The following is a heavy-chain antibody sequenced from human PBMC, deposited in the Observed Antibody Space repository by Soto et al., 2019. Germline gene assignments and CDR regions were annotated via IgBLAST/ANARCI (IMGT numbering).Heavy chain of an antibody. CDR1: GFTFSSYA. CDR3: ARGGKSTGRFDP. CDR2: ISDSGTVT. V-gene: IGHV3-23*01. D-gene: IGHD3-16*01. Sequence: EVHLLESGGGLVQPGGSLRLSCAASGFTFSSYAMSWVRQAPGKGLEWVSTISDSGTVTFHADSVKGRFTISRDNSKNTLYLQMNTLRDDDTALYYGARGGKSTGRFDPWGQGTLVSVSS. J-gene: IGHJ5*02.